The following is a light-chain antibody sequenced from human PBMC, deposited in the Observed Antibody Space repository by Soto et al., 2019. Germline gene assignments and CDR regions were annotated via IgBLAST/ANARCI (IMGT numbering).Light chain of an antibody. CDR1: QSVSSSY. Sequence: EIVLTQSPGTLSLSPGERATLSCRAIQSVSSSYLAWYQQKPGQAPRLLIYGASSRATGIPDRFSGSGSGTDFTLTIDSLQSEDFAVYYCQQYNNWPPWTFGQGTKVDIK. V-gene: IGKV3-20*01. J-gene: IGKJ1*01. CDR2: GAS. CDR3: QQYNNWPPWT.